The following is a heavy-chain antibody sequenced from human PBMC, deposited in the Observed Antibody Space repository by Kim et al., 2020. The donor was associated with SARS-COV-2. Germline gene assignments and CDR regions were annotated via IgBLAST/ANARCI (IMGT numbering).Heavy chain of an antibody. CDR1: GFTFSSYG. CDR3: AKGDDFWRAFDY. CDR2: ISYDGSNK. D-gene: IGHD3-3*01. Sequence: GGSLRLSCAASGFTFSSYGMHWVRQAPGKGLEWVAVISYDGSNKYYADSVKGRFTISRDNSKNTLYLQMNSLRAEDTAVYYCAKGDDFWRAFDYWGQGTLVTVSS. J-gene: IGHJ4*02. V-gene: IGHV3-30*18.